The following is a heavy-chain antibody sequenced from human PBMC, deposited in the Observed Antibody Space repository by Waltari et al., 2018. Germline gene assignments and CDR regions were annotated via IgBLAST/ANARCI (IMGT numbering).Heavy chain of an antibody. CDR3: AKDRGYFDWLILDY. D-gene: IGHD3-9*01. Sequence: EVQLLESGGGLVQPGGSLRLSWAASGFTLSSYALSRVRQAPGQGLEWVSSISAGGDTTYYADSVKGRFTISRDNSKNTLYLQMNSLRADDTAVYYCAKDRGYFDWLILDYWGQGTLVTVSS. V-gene: IGHV3-23*01. J-gene: IGHJ4*02. CDR2: ISAGGDTT. CDR1: GFTLSSYA.